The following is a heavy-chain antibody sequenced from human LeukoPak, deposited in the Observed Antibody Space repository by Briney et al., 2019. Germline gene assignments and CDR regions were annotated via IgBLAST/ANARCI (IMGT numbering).Heavy chain of an antibody. CDR3: ARDLCYYDSSGCDAFDI. Sequence: GASVKVSCKASGYTFTCYYMHWVRQAPGQGLEWMGRINPNSGGTNYAQKFQGRVTMTRDTSISTAYMELSRLRSDDTAVYYCARDLCYYDSSGCDAFDIWGQGTMVTVSS. J-gene: IGHJ3*02. CDR1: GYTFTCYY. V-gene: IGHV1-2*06. CDR2: INPNSGGT. D-gene: IGHD3-22*01.